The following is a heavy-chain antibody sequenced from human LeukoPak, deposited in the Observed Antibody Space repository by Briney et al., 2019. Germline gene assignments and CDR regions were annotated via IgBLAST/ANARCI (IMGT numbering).Heavy chain of an antibody. CDR1: GFTFSGYA. J-gene: IGHJ5*02. Sequence: GESLRLSCAASGFTFSGYAMSWVRQAPGKGLEWVSSIRSSSSYIYYADSVKGRFTISRDNAKNSLYLQMNSLRAEDTAVYYCARDAQRLVVPATNWFDPWGQGTLVIVSS. V-gene: IGHV3-21*01. D-gene: IGHD2-2*01. CDR2: IRSSSSYI. CDR3: ARDAQRLVVPATNWFDP.